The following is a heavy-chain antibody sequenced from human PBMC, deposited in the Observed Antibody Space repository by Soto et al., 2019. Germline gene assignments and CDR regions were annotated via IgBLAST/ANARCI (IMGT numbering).Heavy chain of an antibody. CDR2: IYTSGST. V-gene: IGHV4-4*07. CDR1: GGSISSYY. CDR3: ARGNCSSPNCYSFSGYYGMDV. D-gene: IGHD2-2*01. Sequence: SETLSLTCTVSGGSISSYYWSWIRQPAGKGLEWIGRIYTSGSTNYNPSLKSRVTMSLDTSKNQFSLKLTSVTAADTALYYCARGNCSSPNCYSFSGYYGMDVWGRGTTVTVSS. J-gene: IGHJ6*02.